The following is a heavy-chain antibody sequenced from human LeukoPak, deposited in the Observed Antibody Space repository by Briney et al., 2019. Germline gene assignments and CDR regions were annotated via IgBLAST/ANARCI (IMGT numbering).Heavy chain of an antibody. CDR2: ISSNGGRT. V-gene: IGHV3-64*04. Sequence: GGSLRLSCSASGFTFRSLAMHWVRQAPGKGLEYVSAISSNGGRTYYADSVKGRFTISRDDSRKTVYLKRKSLMAEDTAFYYCARGFLDFDFWGHGTLVTVSS. CDR3: ARGFLDFDF. CDR1: GFTFRSLA. J-gene: IGHJ4*01. D-gene: IGHD3-3*01.